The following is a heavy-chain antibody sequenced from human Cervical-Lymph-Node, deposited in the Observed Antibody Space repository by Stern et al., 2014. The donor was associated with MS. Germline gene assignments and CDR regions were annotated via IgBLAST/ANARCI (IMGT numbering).Heavy chain of an antibody. CDR3: ARATDL. Sequence: QVQLVESGPGLLRPSETLSLTCTVSGASITSYYWSWIRQPPGKGLEWIGYIYYSGTTNYNASLKGRVAISIGTSKTQFSLRLSSVTAADTAVYYCARATDLWGQGTLVTVSS. V-gene: IGHV4-59*01. CDR1: GASITSYY. CDR2: IYYSGTT. J-gene: IGHJ5*02.